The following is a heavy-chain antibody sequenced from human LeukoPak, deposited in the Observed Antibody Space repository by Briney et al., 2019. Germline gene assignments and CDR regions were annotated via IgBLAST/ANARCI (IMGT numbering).Heavy chain of an antibody. Sequence: SETLSLTCSVSGYSIASGYYWGWIRQSPGKGLEWIGSVYHDGSTYYNPSLKSRVTVSADTSKNQISLSLSSVTATDTAVYYCARDFFGRAAGTGNRFDPWGQGTLVTVSS. V-gene: IGHV4-38-2*02. CDR1: GYSIASGYY. CDR3: ARDFFGRAAGTGNRFDP. J-gene: IGHJ5*02. CDR2: VYHDGST. D-gene: IGHD6-13*01.